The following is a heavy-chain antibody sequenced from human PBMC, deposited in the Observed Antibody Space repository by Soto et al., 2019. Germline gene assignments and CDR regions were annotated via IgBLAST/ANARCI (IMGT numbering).Heavy chain of an antibody. V-gene: IGHV1-2*04. CDR1: GYTFTGYY. CDR3: ARGEDVLMVYASSGYYYYGMDV. D-gene: IGHD2-8*01. CDR2: INPNSGGT. Sequence: QVQLVQSGAEVKKPGASVKVSCKASGYTFTGYYMHWVRQAPGQGLEWMGWINPNSGGTNYAQKFQGWVTMTGDTSISTAYMELSRLRSDDTAVYYCARGEDVLMVYASSGYYYYGMDVWGQGTTVTVSS. J-gene: IGHJ6*02.